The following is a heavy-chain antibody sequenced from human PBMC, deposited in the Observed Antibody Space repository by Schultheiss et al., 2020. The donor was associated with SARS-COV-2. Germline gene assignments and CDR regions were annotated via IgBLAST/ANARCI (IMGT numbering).Heavy chain of an antibody. CDR1: GFTFSDYY. V-gene: IGHV3-11*03. CDR2: ILSSGSYT. D-gene: IGHD3-22*01. J-gene: IGHJ4*02. Sequence: GESLKISCAASGFTFSDYYISWIRQAPGKGLEWVSHILSSGSYTNYADSVKGRFTVSRDNAKNTMNLQMNSLRAEDTAVYYCAKTSYPESSRYISYFDYWGQGTLVTVSS. CDR3: AKTSYPESSRYISYFDY.